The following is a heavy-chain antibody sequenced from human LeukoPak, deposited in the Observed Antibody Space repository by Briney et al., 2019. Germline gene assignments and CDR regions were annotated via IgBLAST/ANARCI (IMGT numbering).Heavy chain of an antibody. J-gene: IGHJ4*02. D-gene: IGHD6-13*01. V-gene: IGHV1-8*01. Sequence: ASVKVSCKASGYTFTSYDINWVRQAPGQGLEWMGWMNPNSGNTGYAQKFQGRVTMTRNTSISTAYMELSSLGSEDTAVYYCARWARGSSWYGGLDYWGQGTLVTVSS. CDR3: ARWARGSSWYGGLDY. CDR2: MNPNSGNT. CDR1: GYTFTSYD.